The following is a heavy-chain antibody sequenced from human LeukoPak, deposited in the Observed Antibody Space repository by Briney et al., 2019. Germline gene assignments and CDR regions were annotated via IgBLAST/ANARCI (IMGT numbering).Heavy chain of an antibody. CDR3: ARGFQDTFDD. Sequence: SQTLSLPCAISGDSVSDNSAAWNWIRQSPSRGLEWLGRTYYRSKWYNEYAVSVRSRITINADTSMNQFSLQLNSVTPEDTAVYYCARGFQDTFDDCGQGTLVTVSS. CDR2: TYYRSKWYN. CDR1: GDSVSDNSAA. V-gene: IGHV6-1*01. J-gene: IGHJ4*02.